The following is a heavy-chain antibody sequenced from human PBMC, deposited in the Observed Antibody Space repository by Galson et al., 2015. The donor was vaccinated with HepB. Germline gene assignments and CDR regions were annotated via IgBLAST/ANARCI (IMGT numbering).Heavy chain of an antibody. CDR1: GFTFSSNS. Sequence: SLRLSCAASGFTFSSNSMNWVRQAPGKGLEWVSYISSSSSTIYYADSVKGRFTISRDNAKNTLYLEVDSLRAEDTAVYYCVRGTPTGATVQGYFQNWGQGTLITVSS. J-gene: IGHJ1*01. CDR3: VRGTPTGATVQGYFQN. D-gene: IGHD1-26*01. CDR2: ISSSSSTI. V-gene: IGHV3-48*04.